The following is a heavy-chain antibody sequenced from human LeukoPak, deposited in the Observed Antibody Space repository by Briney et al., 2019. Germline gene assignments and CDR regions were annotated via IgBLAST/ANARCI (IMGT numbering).Heavy chain of an antibody. CDR3: ARDRGYGSGSYQIGDFDY. J-gene: IGHJ4*02. CDR1: GYTFTSYG. Sequence: ASVKVSCKASGYTFTSYGISWVRQAPGQGLEWMGWISAYNGNTNYAQKLQGRGTMTTDTSTSTAYMELRSLRSDDTAVYYCARDRGYGSGSYQIGDFDYWGQGTLVTVSS. CDR2: ISAYNGNT. V-gene: IGHV1-18*01. D-gene: IGHD3-10*01.